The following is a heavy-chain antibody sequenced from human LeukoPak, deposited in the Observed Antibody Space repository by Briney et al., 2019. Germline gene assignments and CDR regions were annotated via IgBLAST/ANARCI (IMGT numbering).Heavy chain of an antibody. CDR3: ARECQPGIAALC. D-gene: IGHD6-13*01. CDR2: IYYRGST. V-gene: IGHV4-61*01. CDR1: GGSISGSSYY. J-gene: IGHJ4*02. Sequence: SETLSLTCTVSGGSISGSSYYWSWIRQPPGKGLEWIGYIYYRGSTNYNPSLKSRVTISVDTSKNQFSLKLRSVTAADTAVYFCARECQPGIAALCWGQGTLVTVSS.